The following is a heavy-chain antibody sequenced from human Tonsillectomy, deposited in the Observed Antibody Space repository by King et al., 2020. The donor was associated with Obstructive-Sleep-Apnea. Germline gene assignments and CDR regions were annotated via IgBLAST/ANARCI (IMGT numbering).Heavy chain of an antibody. CDR2: INSNGGST. D-gene: IGHD3-3*01. Sequence: VQLVESGGALAQPGGSLRLSCAASGFTFSSYAMHWVRQAPGEGLEYVSAINSNGGSTYYSNSVKGRLTISRDNSKKTLYLQMGSLRIEDMAVYYCARGGWRGEDWYFDLWGRGTLVTVSS. CDR1: GFTFSSYA. V-gene: IGHV3-64*01. J-gene: IGHJ2*01. CDR3: ARGGWRGEDWYFDL.